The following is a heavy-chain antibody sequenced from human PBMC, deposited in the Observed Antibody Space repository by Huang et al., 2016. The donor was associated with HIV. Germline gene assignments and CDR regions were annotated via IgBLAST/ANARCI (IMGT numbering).Heavy chain of an antibody. D-gene: IGHD6-19*01. J-gene: IGHJ5*02. CDR3: AKDRVMGGTSGPFDL. Sequence: QLKLVESGGGVVQGGESLTLSCVAFGFSFSAYGMHWVRQTPGKGLGWVVTISYKGYDKYYKDFLGGRFSISRDNSKKTLNLQMDSLRRDDTAVYFCAKDRVMGGTSGPFDLWGQGSSVTIAP. CDR1: GFSFSAYG. CDR2: ISYKGYDK. V-gene: IGHV3-30*18.